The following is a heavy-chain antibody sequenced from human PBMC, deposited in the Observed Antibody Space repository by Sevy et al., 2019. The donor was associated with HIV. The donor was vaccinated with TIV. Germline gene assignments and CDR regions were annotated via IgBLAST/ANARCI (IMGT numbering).Heavy chain of an antibody. Sequence: GGSLRLSCAASGFTFSSYSMNWVRQAPGKGLEWVSYISSSSSTIYYADSVKGRFTISRENAKNSLYLQMNSLRAGDTAVYYCARGAYGRAFDIWGQGTMVTVSS. D-gene: IGHD2-21*01. J-gene: IGHJ3*02. CDR1: GFTFSSYS. V-gene: IGHV3-48*01. CDR3: ARGAYGRAFDI. CDR2: ISSSSSTI.